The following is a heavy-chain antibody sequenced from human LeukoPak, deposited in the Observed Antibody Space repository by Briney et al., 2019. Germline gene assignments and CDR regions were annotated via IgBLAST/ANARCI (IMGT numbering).Heavy chain of an antibody. CDR2: IYPGDSDT. J-gene: IGHJ4*02. CDR1: GYSFTNYW. V-gene: IGHV5-51*01. Sequence: GESLKISCKGSGYSFTNYWIGWVRQMPGKGLEWMGIIYPGDSDTRYNPSFQGQVTISADKSISTAYLQWSSLKASDTAMYYCARLLQVDTAMVGEYWGQGTLVTVSS. CDR3: ARLLQVDTAMVGEY. D-gene: IGHD5-18*01.